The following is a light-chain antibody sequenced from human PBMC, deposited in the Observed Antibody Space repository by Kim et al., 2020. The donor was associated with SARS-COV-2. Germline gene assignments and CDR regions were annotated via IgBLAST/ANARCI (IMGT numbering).Light chain of an antibody. Sequence: DIQMTQSPSSLSASVGDRVTVTCRASQSISIYLNWYQQKPGEAPKLPIYATSSLQSGVPSRFSGSGSVTDFTLTISSLQPEDFATYYCQQSYSTPRNFGQGTKLEI. J-gene: IGKJ2*01. V-gene: IGKV1-39*01. CDR1: QSISIY. CDR2: ATS. CDR3: QQSYSTPRN.